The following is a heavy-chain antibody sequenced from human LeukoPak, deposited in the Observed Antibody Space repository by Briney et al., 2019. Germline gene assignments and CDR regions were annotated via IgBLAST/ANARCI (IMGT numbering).Heavy chain of an antibody. D-gene: IGHD2-15*01. Sequence: DPSETLSLTCAMSGGSVSSFYWSWIRQPPGKGLEWIASMSHSGGTNYNPSLKSRVSISLDTSKNQFSLKVNSVNAADTAVYYCARRIVEQTPATPDNWFDPWGQGTLVTVSS. CDR1: GGSVSSFY. J-gene: IGHJ5*02. CDR2: MSHSGGT. CDR3: ARRIVEQTPATPDNWFDP. V-gene: IGHV4-59*02.